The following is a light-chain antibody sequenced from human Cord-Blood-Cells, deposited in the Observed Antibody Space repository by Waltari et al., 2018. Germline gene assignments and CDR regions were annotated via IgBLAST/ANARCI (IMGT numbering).Light chain of an antibody. V-gene: IGLV7-46*01. CDR3: LLSYSGAKV. J-gene: IGLJ3*02. CDR2: DTS. Sequence: QAVVTQEPSLTVSPGGTVTLTCGSSTGAVTSGHSPYWFQQKPGQAPWTLIYDTSNKRSWTPARFSGSLPGGKAALTLSGAQPEDEAEYYCLLSYSGAKVYGGGTKLTVL. CDR1: TGAVTSGHS.